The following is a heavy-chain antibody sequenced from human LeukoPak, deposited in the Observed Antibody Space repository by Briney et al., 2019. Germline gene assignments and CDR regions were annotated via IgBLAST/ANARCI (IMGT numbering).Heavy chain of an antibody. D-gene: IGHD1-26*01. J-gene: IGHJ4*02. CDR3: ARFGFWEKLDRRDY. Sequence: SETLSLTCAVYGGSFSGYYWSWIRQPPGKGLEWIGEINHSGSTNYNPSLKSRVTISVDTSKNQFSLKLSSVTAADTAVYYCARFGFWEKLDRRDYWGQGTLVTVSS. CDR2: INHSGST. CDR1: GGSFSGYY. V-gene: IGHV4-34*01.